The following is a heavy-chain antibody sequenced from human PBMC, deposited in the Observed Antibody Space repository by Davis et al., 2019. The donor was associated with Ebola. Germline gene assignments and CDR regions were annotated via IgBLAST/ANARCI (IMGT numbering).Heavy chain of an antibody. CDR3: ARVNYDFWSGYYSENWFDP. V-gene: IGHV4-34*01. CDR2: INHSGST. D-gene: IGHD3-3*01. CDR1: GGSFSGYY. J-gene: IGHJ5*02. Sequence: MPSETLSLTCAVYGGSFSGYYWSWIRQPPGKGLEWIGEINHSGSTNYNPSLKSRVTISVDTSKNQFSLKLSSVTAADTAVYYCARVNYDFWSGYYSENWFDPWGQGTLVTVSS.